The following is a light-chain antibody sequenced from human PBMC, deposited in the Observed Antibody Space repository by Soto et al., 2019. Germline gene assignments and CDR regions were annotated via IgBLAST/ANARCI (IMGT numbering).Light chain of an antibody. J-gene: IGKJ4*01. V-gene: IGKV3-11*01. CDR3: QQRSDWPPLS. CDR2: DAS. Sequence: EIVLTQSPATLSLSPGERATLSCRASQSVSSYLAWYQQKPGQAPRLLIYDASNRATGIPARFSGSGSGTDSTLAIRSLEPEAVAVYYGQQRSDWPPLSFGGGTKVEIK. CDR1: QSVSSY.